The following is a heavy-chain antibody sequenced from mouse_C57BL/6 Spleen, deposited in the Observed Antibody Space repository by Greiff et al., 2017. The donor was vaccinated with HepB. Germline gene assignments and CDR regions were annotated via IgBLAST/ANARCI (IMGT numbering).Heavy chain of an antibody. CDR2: INYDGSST. V-gene: IGHV5-16*01. D-gene: IGHD1-1*01. Sequence: EVKLMESEGGLVQPGSSMKLSCTASGFTFSDYYMAWVRQVPEKGLEWVANINYDGSSTYYLDSLKSRFLISRDNAKNILYLQMSSLKSEDTATYYCARDHHYYGSSLHFDYWGQGTTLTVSS. CDR3: ARDHHYYGSSLHFDY. CDR1: GFTFSDYY. J-gene: IGHJ2*01.